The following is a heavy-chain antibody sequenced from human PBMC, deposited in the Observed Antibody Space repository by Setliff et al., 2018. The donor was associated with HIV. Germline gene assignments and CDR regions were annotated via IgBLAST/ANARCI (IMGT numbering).Heavy chain of an antibody. D-gene: IGHD3-9*01. CDR2: INHSGST. J-gene: IGHJ5*02. Sequence: PSETLSLTRAVYGGSFSGYYWSWIRQPPGKGLEWIGEINHSGSTNYNPSLKSRVTISVDTSKNQFSLKLSSVTAADTAVYYCARGGKYYDILTGYYKKYNWFDPWGQGTLVTVSS. V-gene: IGHV4-34*01. CDR1: GGSFSGYY. CDR3: ARGGKYYDILTGYYKKYNWFDP.